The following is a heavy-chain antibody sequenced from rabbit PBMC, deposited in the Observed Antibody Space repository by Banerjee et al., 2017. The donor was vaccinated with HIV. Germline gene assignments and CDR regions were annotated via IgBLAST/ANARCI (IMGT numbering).Heavy chain of an antibody. CDR2: IYGSTGRT. CDR3: AREFGSGWDFRL. CDR1: GFDLSSVAY. Sequence: QEQLEESGGGLVKPEGSLTLTCKASGFDLSSVAYMCWVRQAPGKGLEWIACIYGSTGRTWYASWAKGRFTISRTSSTTVTLQMTSLTAADTATYFCAREFGSGWDFRLWGQGTLVTIS. J-gene: IGHJ4*01. V-gene: IGHV1S45*01. D-gene: IGHD4-1*01.